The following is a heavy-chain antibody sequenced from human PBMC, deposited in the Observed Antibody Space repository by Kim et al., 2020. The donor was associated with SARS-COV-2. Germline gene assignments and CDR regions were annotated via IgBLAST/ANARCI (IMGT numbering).Heavy chain of an antibody. CDR3: AKVAVITKYYFDY. CDR2: ISANGAST. Sequence: GGSLRLSCAASGFTFSSYAMNWVRQAPGKGLEWVSGISANGASTYHADSVKGRFTISRDNSKNTLYLQMNSLRAEDTAVYHCAKVAVITKYYFDYWGQGTLVTVSS. J-gene: IGHJ4*02. V-gene: IGHV3-23*01. D-gene: IGHD3-22*01. CDR1: GFTFSSYA.